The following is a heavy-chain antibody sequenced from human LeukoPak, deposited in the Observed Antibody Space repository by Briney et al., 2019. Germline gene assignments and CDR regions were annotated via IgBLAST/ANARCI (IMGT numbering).Heavy chain of an antibody. D-gene: IGHD5-24*01. V-gene: IGHV1-69*13. CDR2: IIPIFGTA. Sequence: GASVKVSCKASGGTFSSYAISWVRQAPGQGLEWMGGIIPIFGTANYAQKFQGRVTITADESTSTAYMELSSLRSEDTAVYYCARGSRMREDYYYYYMDVWGKGTTVTVSS. J-gene: IGHJ6*03. CDR1: GGTFSSYA. CDR3: ARGSRMREDYYYYYMDV.